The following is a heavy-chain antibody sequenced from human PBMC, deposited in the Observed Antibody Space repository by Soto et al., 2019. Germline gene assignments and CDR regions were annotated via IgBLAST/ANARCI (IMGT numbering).Heavy chain of an antibody. CDR1: GGTFSSYA. Sequence: SVKVSCKASGGTFSSYAISWVRQAPGQGLEWMGGIIPIFGTANYAQKFQGRVTITADESTSTAYMELSSLRSEDTAVYYCARDEIVATDAFDIWGQGTMVTVSS. V-gene: IGHV1-69*13. CDR2: IIPIFGTA. D-gene: IGHD1-26*01. J-gene: IGHJ3*02. CDR3: ARDEIVATDAFDI.